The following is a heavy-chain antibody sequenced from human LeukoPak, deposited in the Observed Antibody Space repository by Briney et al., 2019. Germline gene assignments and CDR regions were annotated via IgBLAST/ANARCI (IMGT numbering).Heavy chain of an antibody. V-gene: IGHV3-30*18. J-gene: IGHJ4*02. D-gene: IGHD3-16*01. CDR2: ISYDGSNK. CDR1: GFTFSSYG. CDR3: AKATWGEIDY. Sequence: GGSLRLSCAASGFTFSSYGMHWVRPSQGTGLEWVAVISYDGSNKYYADSVKGRFTISRDNAKNTLYLQMNSLRAEDTAVYYCAKATWGEIDYWGQGTLVTVSS.